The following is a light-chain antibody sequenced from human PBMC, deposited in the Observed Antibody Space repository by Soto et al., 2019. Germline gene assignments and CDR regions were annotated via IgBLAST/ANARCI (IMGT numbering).Light chain of an antibody. CDR2: DNN. V-gene: IGLV1-51*01. J-gene: IGLJ1*01. CDR3: GAWDRSLSAYV. Sequence: QSVLTQPPSVSAAPGQTVTISCSGSSSNIGNDYVSWYQQFPGTAPKLLVYDNNKRPSGIPDRFSASRSGTSATLGITGLQTGDEDDYYCGAWDRSLSAYVFGTATKVTVL. CDR1: SSNIGNDY.